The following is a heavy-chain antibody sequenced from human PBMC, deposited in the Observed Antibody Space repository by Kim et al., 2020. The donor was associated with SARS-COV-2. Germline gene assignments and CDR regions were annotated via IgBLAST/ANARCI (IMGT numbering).Heavy chain of an antibody. CDR3: ATDLPMVRGTSDFDY. Sequence: ASVKVSCKVSGYTLTELSMHWVRQAPGKGLEWMGGFDPEDGETIYAQKFQGRVTMTEDTSTDTAYMELSSLRSEDTSVYYCATDLPMVRGTSDFDYWGQGTLVTVSS. CDR2: FDPEDGET. D-gene: IGHD3-10*01. V-gene: IGHV1-24*01. CDR1: GYTLTELS. J-gene: IGHJ4*02.